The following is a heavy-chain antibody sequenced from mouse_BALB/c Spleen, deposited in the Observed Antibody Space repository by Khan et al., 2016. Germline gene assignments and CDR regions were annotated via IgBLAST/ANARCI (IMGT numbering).Heavy chain of an antibody. J-gene: IGHJ1*01. D-gene: IGHD1-1*01. CDR2: INTYSGES. V-gene: IGHV9-3-1*01. Sequence: QIQLVQSGPELKKPGKTVKISCKASGYTFTNYGMNWVKQAPGKGLKWMGWINTYSGESTYADDFKGRFAFSLETSANTAYLQINNLKNEDTATYFCAIYRYSYGSSRYFDVWGAGTTVTVSS. CDR3: AIYRYSYGSSRYFDV. CDR1: GYTFTNYG.